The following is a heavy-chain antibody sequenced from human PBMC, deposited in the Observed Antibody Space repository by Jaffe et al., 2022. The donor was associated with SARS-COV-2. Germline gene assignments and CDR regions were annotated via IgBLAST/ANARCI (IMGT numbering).Heavy chain of an antibody. CDR1: GFTVSSNY. D-gene: IGHD3-10*01. CDR3: ARDDRRGPRNYYYGMDV. J-gene: IGHJ6*02. V-gene: IGHV3-53*04. Sequence: EVQLVESGGGLVQPGGSLRLSCAASGFTVSSNYMSWVRQAPGKGLEWVSVIYSGGSTYYADSVKGRFTISRHNSKNTLYLQMNSLRAEDTAVYYCARDDRRGPRNYYYGMDVWGQGTTVTVSS. CDR2: IYSGGST.